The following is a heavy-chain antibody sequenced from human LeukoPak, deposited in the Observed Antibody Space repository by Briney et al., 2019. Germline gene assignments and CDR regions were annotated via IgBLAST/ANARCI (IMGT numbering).Heavy chain of an antibody. D-gene: IGHD3-3*01. Sequence: GASVKVSCKASGYTFTSYGISWVRQAPGQGLEWMGWISAYNGNTNYAQKLQGRVTMTTDTSTSTAYMELRSLRSDDTAVYYCARDASPFGVDNNWFDPWGQGTLVTVSS. CDR3: ARDASPFGVDNNWFDP. CDR2: ISAYNGNT. V-gene: IGHV1-18*01. J-gene: IGHJ5*02. CDR1: GYTFTSYG.